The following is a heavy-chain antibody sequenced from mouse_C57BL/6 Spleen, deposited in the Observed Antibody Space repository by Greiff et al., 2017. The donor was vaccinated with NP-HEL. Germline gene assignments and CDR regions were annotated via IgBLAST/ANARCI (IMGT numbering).Heavy chain of an antibody. CDR2: ISYDGSN. V-gene: IGHV3-6*01. CDR3: ARGVLYWYFDV. J-gene: IGHJ1*03. CDR1: GYSITSGYY. Sequence: EVQLVESGPGLVKPSQSLSLTCSVTGYSITSGYYWNWIRQFPGNKLEWMGYISYDGSNNYNPSLKNRISITRDTSKNQFFLKLNSVTTEDTATYYCARGVLYWYFDVWGTGTTVTVSS.